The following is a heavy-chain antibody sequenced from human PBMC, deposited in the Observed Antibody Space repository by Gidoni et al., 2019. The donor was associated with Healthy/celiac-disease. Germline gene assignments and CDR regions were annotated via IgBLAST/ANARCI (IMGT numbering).Heavy chain of an antibody. CDR1: GFTFSSYG. D-gene: IGHD6-19*01. CDR2: IAYDGSNK. Sequence: QVQLVESGGGVVQPGRSLRLSCAASGFTFSSYGMHWVRQAPGKGLEWVAVIAYDGSNKYYADSVKGRFTISRDNSKNTLYLQMNSLRAEDTAVYYCAKDRYSSGWSSWFDPWGQGTLVTVSS. V-gene: IGHV3-30*18. CDR3: AKDRYSSGWSSWFDP. J-gene: IGHJ5*02.